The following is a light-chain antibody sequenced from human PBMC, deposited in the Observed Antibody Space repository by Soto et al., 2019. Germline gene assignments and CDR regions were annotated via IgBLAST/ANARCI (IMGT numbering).Light chain of an antibody. Sequence: IVMTQSPATLSLSPGERATLSCRSSHSVGSKLAWYQQKPGQAPRLLIMGASSRATGVPAGFGGGGSGTEFTLSISSLQSEDSAVYFCQQYDAPVTFGQGTKLEIK. V-gene: IGKV3-15*01. CDR3: QQYDAPVT. CDR1: HSVGSK. CDR2: GAS. J-gene: IGKJ2*01.